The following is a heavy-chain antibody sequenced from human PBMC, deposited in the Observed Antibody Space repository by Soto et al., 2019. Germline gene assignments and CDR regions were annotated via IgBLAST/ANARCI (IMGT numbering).Heavy chain of an antibody. J-gene: IGHJ4*02. CDR2: IYYSGST. Sequence: QVQLQESGPGLVKPSQTLSLTCTVSGGSISSGGYYWSWIRQHPGKGLEWIGYIYYSGSTYYNPSFKSRVTISVDTSKNQFSLKLSSVTAAYTAVYYCARAPSTAMVVVGEFDYWGQGTLVTVSS. V-gene: IGHV4-31*03. D-gene: IGHD5-18*01. CDR3: ARAPSTAMVVVGEFDY. CDR1: GGSISSGGYY.